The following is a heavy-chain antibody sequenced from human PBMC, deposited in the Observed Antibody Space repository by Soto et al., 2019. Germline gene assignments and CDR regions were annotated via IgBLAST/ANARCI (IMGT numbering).Heavy chain of an antibody. CDR3: ARERYSHGYHYYGMDV. V-gene: IGHV1-2*04. D-gene: IGHD5-18*01. CDR2: INPNSGGT. Sequence: ASVKVSCKASGYTFTGYYMHWGRQAPGQGLEWMGWINPNSGGTNYAQKFQGWVTMTRDTSISTAYMELSRLRSDDTAVYYCARERYSHGYHYYGMDVWGQGTTVTVSS. CDR1: GYTFTGYY. J-gene: IGHJ6*02.